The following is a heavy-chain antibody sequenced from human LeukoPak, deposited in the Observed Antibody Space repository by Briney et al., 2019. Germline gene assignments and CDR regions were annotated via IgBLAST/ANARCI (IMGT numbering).Heavy chain of an antibody. D-gene: IGHD1-26*01. CDR1: GYTFTSYD. Sequence: ASVKVSCKASGYTFTSYDINWVRQATGQGLEWMGWMNPASGTTGYAQKFQGRVTMTRNTSIGTAYMELNSLRSQDTAVYYCARGRGLSGSYYDDYWGQGTLVTVSS. CDR2: MNPASGTT. J-gene: IGHJ4*02. V-gene: IGHV1-8*01. CDR3: ARGRGLSGSYYDDY.